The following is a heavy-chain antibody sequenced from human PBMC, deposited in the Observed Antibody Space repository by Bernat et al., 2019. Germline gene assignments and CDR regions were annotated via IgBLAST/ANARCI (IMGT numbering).Heavy chain of an antibody. CDR2: IKSKTDGGTT. J-gene: IGHJ6*02. V-gene: IGHV3-15*07. CDR1: GFTFSNAW. CDR3: TTDSGSSDSYYYYGMDV. D-gene: IGHD1-26*01. Sequence: EVQLVESGGGLVKPGGSLRLSCAASGFTFSNAWMNWVRQAPGKGLEWAGRIKSKTDGGTTDYAAPVKGRFTISRDDSKNTLYLQMNSLKTEDTAVYYCTTDSGSSDSYYYYGMDVWGQGTTVTVSS.